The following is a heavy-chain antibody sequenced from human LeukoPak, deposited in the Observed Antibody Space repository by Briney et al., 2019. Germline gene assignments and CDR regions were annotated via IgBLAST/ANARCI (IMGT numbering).Heavy chain of an antibody. CDR2: LSGSGDST. CDR1: RFTFSNYA. D-gene: IGHD3-22*01. V-gene: IGHV3-23*01. J-gene: IGHJ4*02. Sequence: PGGSLRLSCAASRFTFSNYAMSWVRQAPGKGLEWVSGLSGSGDSTYYADSVKGRFTISRDNSKNTLYLQMNSLRAEDTAVYYCGKDYYDSSGHLGSPFIDYWGQGTLVTVSS. CDR3: GKDYYDSSGHLGSPFIDY.